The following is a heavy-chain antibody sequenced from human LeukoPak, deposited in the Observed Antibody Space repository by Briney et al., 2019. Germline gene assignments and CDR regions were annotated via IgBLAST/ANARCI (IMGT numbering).Heavy chain of an antibody. J-gene: IGHJ4*02. D-gene: IGHD4-17*01. Sequence: GGSLRLSCAASGFTFSSYSMSWVRQAPGKGLEWVSSISSTSGYIYYGDSVRGRFTISRDNAKNSLYLQMNSLRAEDTAVYYCARDRPTVTLDYWGQGTLVTVSS. CDR2: ISSTSGYI. CDR1: GFTFSSYS. CDR3: ARDRPTVTLDY. V-gene: IGHV3-21*01.